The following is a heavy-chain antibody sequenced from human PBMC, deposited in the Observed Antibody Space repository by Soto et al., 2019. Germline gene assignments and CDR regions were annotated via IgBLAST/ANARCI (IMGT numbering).Heavy chain of an antibody. Sequence: GSLRLSCAASGFTVSSNYMSWARQAPGMGREWVSISYSGGSTNYADSVKGRFTISRDNSKNTLYLQMNSLRAEDTAVYYCAKQPASIRTFDYWGQGALVTVSS. V-gene: IGHV3-66*04. CDR3: AKQPASIRTFDY. J-gene: IGHJ4*02. D-gene: IGHD2-2*01. CDR2: SYSGGST. CDR1: GFTVSSNY.